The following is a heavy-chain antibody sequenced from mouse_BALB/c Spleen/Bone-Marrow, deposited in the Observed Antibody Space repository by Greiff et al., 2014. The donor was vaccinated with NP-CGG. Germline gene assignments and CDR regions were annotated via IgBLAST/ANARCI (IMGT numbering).Heavy chain of an antibody. CDR2: ISDGGGYT. D-gene: IGHD2-10*02. Sequence: EVKLVESGGGLVKPGGSLKLSCAAFGFTFSDYYMYWVRQTPEKSLEWVATISDGGGYTYYPDSVWGRFTISRDNAKNNLYLQMSSLKSEDTAMYYCARSGERYGAMDYWGQGTSVTVFS. CDR3: ARSGERYGAMDY. J-gene: IGHJ4*01. CDR1: GFTFSDYY. V-gene: IGHV5-4*02.